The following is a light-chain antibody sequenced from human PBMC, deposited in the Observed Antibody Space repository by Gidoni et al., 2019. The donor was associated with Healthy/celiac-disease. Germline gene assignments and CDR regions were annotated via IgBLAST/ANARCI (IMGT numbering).Light chain of an antibody. CDR1: SSDVGSYKL. CDR2: EGS. CDR3: CSYAGSSTYV. Sequence: QSALTQPPSVSRSPGQSITISCTGTSSDVGSYKLVSWYQQHPGKAPKLMIYEGSKRPSGVSNRFSGSKSGNTASLTISGLQAEDEADYYCCSYAGSSTYVFGTGTKVTVL. V-gene: IGLV2-23*01. J-gene: IGLJ1*01.